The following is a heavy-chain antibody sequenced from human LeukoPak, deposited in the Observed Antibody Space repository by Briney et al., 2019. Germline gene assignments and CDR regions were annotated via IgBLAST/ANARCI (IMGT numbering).Heavy chain of an antibody. CDR1: GFTFSSYT. V-gene: IGHV3-23*01. D-gene: IGHD1/OR15-1a*01. J-gene: IGHJ4*02. CDR3: ATGKTYYFDS. CDR2: ISGSGGGT. Sequence: GGSLRLSCAASGFTFSSYTMTWVRQAPEKGLEWVSTISGSGGGTYYAGSVKGRFTISRDNSKNTLYLQMNSLRAEDTAVYYCATGKTYYFDSWGQGTLVTVSS.